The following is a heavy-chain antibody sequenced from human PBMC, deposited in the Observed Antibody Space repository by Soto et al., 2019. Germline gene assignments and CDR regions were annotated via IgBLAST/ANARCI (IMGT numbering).Heavy chain of an antibody. V-gene: IGHV3-21*01. D-gene: IGHD6-19*01. J-gene: IGHJ3*02. Sequence: EVQLVESGGGLVKPGGSLRLSCAASGFTFSSYSMNWVRQAPGKGLEWVSSISSSSSYIYYADSVKGRFTISRDNAKNSLYLQMNSLRAEYTAVYYCANAAVAGFSGDAFDIWGQGTMVTVSS. CDR2: ISSSSSYI. CDR3: ANAAVAGFSGDAFDI. CDR1: GFTFSSYS.